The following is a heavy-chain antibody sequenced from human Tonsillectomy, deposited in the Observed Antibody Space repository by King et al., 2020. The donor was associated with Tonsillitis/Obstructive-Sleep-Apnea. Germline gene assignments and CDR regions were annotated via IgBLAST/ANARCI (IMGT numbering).Heavy chain of an antibody. CDR2: ISAYNGDT. J-gene: IGHJ6*03. CDR3: ARDQGYYYDEMAVDPRRVYNNYYMDV. V-gene: IGHV1-18*01. D-gene: IGHD3-22*01. Sequence: QLVQSGAEVKKPGASVKVSCKASGYTFTSFGISWVRRAPGQGLEWMGWISAYNGDTNYAQRLQGRVTMTTDTSTSTAYMVLRSLRSDDTAVYYCARDQGYYYDEMAVDPRRVYNNYYMDVWGKGTTVTVSS. CDR1: GYTFTSFG.